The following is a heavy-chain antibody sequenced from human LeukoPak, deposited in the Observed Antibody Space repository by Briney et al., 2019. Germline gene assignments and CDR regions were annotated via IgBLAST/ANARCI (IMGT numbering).Heavy chain of an antibody. Sequence: PGGSLRLSCAASGFTFSGYSMNWVRQAPGKGLEWVAFIRYDGSNKYYADSVKGRFTISRDNSKNTLYLQMNSLRAEDTAVYYCAKASPPAYNWNDDGYFDYWGQGTLVTVSS. V-gene: IGHV3-30*02. CDR1: GFTFSGYS. CDR2: IRYDGSNK. D-gene: IGHD1-20*01. CDR3: AKASPPAYNWNDDGYFDY. J-gene: IGHJ4*02.